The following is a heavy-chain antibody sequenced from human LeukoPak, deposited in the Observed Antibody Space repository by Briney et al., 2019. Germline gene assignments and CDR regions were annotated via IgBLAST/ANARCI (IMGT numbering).Heavy chain of an antibody. CDR1: GFTFNKYH. Sequence: GGSLRLYCAVSGFTFNKYHMHWVRQAPGKGLVWVSRISSDGSNTNYADSVKGRFTISRDNAKNTLYLQMNSLRAEDTAVYYCIRVPYWGQGALVTVSS. V-gene: IGHV3-74*01. J-gene: IGHJ4*02. CDR2: ISSDGSNT. CDR3: IRVPY.